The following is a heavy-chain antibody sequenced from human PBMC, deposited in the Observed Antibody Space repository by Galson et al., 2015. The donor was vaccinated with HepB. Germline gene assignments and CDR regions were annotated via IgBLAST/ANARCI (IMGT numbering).Heavy chain of an antibody. CDR2: IYYSGST. J-gene: IGHJ3*02. D-gene: IGHD3-22*01. CDR1: GGSISSGGYY. V-gene: IGHV4-31*03. CDR3: ARDRGYYDSSGYYSPDAFDI. Sequence: TLSLTCTVSGGSISSGGYYWSWIRQHPGKGLEWIGYIYYSGSTYYNPSLKSRVTISVDTSKNQFSLKLSSVTAADTAVYYCARDRGYYDSSGYYSPDAFDIWGQGTMVTVSS.